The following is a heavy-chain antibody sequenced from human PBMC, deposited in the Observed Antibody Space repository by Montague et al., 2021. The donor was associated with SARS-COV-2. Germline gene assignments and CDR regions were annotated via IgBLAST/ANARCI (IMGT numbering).Heavy chain of an antibody. D-gene: IGHD2-15*01. J-gene: IGHJ4*02. Sequence: CAISGDSVSTNNGTWNWVRLSPSRGLEWLGRTYYRSEWYSDYSVSVKSRISINLDTSKNQFSLQLNSVTPEDTAVYYCARAERGSCGDGNCYQYFFNYWGQGTLVTVSS. V-gene: IGHV6-1*01. CDR3: ARAERGSCGDGNCYQYFFNY. CDR2: TYYRSEWYS. CDR1: GDSVSTNNGT.